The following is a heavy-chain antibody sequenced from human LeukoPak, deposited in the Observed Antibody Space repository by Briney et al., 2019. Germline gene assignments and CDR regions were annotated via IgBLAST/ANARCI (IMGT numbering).Heavy chain of an antibody. V-gene: IGHV5-51*01. D-gene: IGHD6-19*01. J-gene: IGHJ4*02. CDR1: GYSFTSYW. CDR2: IYPGDSDT. Sequence: GESLKISCKGSGYSFTSYWIGWVRQMPGKGLEWMGIIYPGDSDTRHSPSFQGQVTISADKSISTAYLQWSSLKASDTAMYYCARHGAYSSGLGVPYYFDYWGQGTLVTVSS. CDR3: ARHGAYSSGLGVPYYFDY.